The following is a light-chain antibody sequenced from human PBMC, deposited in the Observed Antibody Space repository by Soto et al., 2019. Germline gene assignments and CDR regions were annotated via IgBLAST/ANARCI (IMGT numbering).Light chain of an antibody. CDR3: QQYGSSPMST. CDR2: GAS. Sequence: EIVLTQSPGTLSLSPGERATLSCRASQSVSSSYLAWYQQKPGQAPRLLIYGASGRATGIPDRFSGSGSGTDFNLTISRLEPEDFAVYYCQQYGSSPMSTFGQGTKLEIK. CDR1: QSVSSSY. J-gene: IGKJ2*01. V-gene: IGKV3-20*01.